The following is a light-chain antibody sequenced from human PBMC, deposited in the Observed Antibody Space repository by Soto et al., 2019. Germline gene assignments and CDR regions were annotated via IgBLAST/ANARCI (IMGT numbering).Light chain of an antibody. V-gene: IGLV2-14*01. CDR2: EVS. CDR3: SSHTNTSTVV. J-gene: IGLJ2*01. Sequence: QSVLTQPASVSGSPGQSITVSCTGTSSDIGGFDYVSWYQQHPDKAPKLMIYEVSNRPSGISYRFSGSKSGNTASLTISGLRAEDEAAYYCSSHTNTSTVVFGGRTKLTVL. CDR1: SSDIGGFDY.